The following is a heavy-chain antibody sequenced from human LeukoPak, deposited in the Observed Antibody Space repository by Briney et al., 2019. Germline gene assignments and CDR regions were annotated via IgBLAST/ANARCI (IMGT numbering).Heavy chain of an antibody. CDR1: GFTFSSHW. J-gene: IGHJ4*02. V-gene: IGHV3-74*01. CDR3: ARVTETKRNPLDY. D-gene: IGHD1-14*01. Sequence: TGGSLRLSCAATGFTFSSHWMHWVRQAPGKGLVWVSRINSDGSTTYYADSVKGRFTISRGNAKNTLYLQMNSLRAEDTAVYYCARVTETKRNPLDYWGQGTLVTISS. CDR2: INSDGSTT.